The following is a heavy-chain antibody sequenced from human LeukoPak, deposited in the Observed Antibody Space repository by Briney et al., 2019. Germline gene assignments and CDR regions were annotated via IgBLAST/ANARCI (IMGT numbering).Heavy chain of an antibody. CDR3: ARGGN. V-gene: IGHV4-4*02. J-gene: IGHJ4*02. CDR1: GGSIGSGYY. Sequence: PSGTLSLTCVVSGGSIGSGYYWSWVRQPPGKGLEWIGEIHHSGDTNYNPSLKSRVTMSMDTSKNQFSLKLSSVTAADTAVYYCARGGNWGQGTLVTVSS. CDR2: IHHSGDT.